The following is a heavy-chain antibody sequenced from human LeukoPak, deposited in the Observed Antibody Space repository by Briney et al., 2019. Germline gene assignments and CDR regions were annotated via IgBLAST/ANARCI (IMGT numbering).Heavy chain of an antibody. CDR3: ARDTIAAAGFDY. J-gene: IGHJ4*02. CDR2: IIPIFGTA. Sequence: SVKVSCKASGGTFSSYAISWVRQAPGQGLEWMGGIIPIFGTANYAQKFQGRVTITTDESTSTAYMELSSLRSEDTAVYYCARDTIAAAGFDYWGQGTLVTVSS. D-gene: IGHD6-13*01. CDR1: GGTFSSYA. V-gene: IGHV1-69*05.